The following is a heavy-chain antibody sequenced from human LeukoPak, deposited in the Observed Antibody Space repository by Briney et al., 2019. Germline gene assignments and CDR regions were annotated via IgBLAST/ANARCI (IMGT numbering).Heavy chain of an antibody. Sequence: PSETLSLTCTVSGGSISSSSYCWGWLRQPPGKGLAWIGSVYYSGSSYYNPSLKSRVTISVETSKNKFSLKLSSVTAADTAVYYCARHRERGYSYGHDYWGQGTLVTVSS. J-gene: IGHJ4*02. D-gene: IGHD5-18*01. CDR1: GGSISSSSYC. CDR2: VYYSGSS. CDR3: ARHRERGYSYGHDY. V-gene: IGHV4-39*01.